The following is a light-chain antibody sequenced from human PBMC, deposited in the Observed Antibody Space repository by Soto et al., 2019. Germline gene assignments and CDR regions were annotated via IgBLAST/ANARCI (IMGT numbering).Light chain of an antibody. CDR1: QSVSNTY. Sequence: EIVLTQSPGTLSLSPGERATLSCRASQSVSNTYLAWYQQKPGQAPRLLIYDASSRATDIPDRFSGSGSGTDFTLTISRLETEDFAVYYCQQYGRSPGLFTFGPGTKVDIK. J-gene: IGKJ3*01. CDR2: DAS. V-gene: IGKV3-20*01. CDR3: QQYGRSPGLFT.